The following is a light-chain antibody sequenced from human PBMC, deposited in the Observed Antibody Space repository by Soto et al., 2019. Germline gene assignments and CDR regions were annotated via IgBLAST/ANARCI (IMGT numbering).Light chain of an antibody. J-gene: IGLJ2*01. V-gene: IGLV2-8*01. CDR1: RSDVGGHNY. Sequence: QSALTQPPSASGSPGQSVTISCTGTRSDVGGHNYVSWYQQHPGKAPKVMIYEVSKRPSGVPDRFSGSKSGNTASLTVSGLQAEDEAEYYCTSYAGNMVGVFGGGTQLTVL. CDR2: EVS. CDR3: TSYAGNMVGV.